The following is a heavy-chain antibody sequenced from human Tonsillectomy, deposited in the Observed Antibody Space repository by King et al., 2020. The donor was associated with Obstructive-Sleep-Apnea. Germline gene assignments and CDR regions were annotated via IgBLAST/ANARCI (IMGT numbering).Heavy chain of an antibody. CDR2: IYAGGST. V-gene: IGHV3-66*01. CDR3: ARVIYYYDSSGSYFDY. Sequence: VQLVESGGGLVQPGGSLRLSCAASGVTVSNNYMSWVRQAPGKGLEWVSVIYAGGSTYYADSVKGRFTISRDNSKNTLYLQMNSLRAEDTAMYYCARVIYYYDSSGSYFDYWGQGTLVTVSS. CDR1: GVTVSNNY. D-gene: IGHD3-22*01. J-gene: IGHJ4*02.